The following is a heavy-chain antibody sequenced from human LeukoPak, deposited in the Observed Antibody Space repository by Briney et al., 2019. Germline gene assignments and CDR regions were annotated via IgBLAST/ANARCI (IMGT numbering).Heavy chain of an antibody. CDR2: IKPDGSQK. J-gene: IGHJ4*02. V-gene: IGHV3-7*04. CDR3: ARGRGYSYGQLDY. Sequence: GGSLRLSCVASGFTFNNYWMDWVRQAPGKGLEWVASIKPDGSQKDYVDSVKGRFTISRDNGKNSLYLQMNSLRAEDTAVYYCARGRGYSYGQLDYWGQGTLVTVSS. CDR1: GFTFNNYW. D-gene: IGHD5-18*01.